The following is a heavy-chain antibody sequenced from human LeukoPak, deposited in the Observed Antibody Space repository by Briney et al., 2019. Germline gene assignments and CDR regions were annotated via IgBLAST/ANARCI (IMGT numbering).Heavy chain of an antibody. CDR2: ISSSSSVI. CDR1: GFTFSSYS. CDR3: AKKYSTGLDP. D-gene: IGHD1-26*01. V-gene: IGHV3-48*01. Sequence: GGSLRLSCAASGFTFSSYSMNWVRKTPGKGLGWVSYISSSSSVIYYADSVKGRFTISRDNAKNSLYLQMNSLRAEDTAVYYCAKKYSTGLDPWGQGTLVTVSS. J-gene: IGHJ5*02.